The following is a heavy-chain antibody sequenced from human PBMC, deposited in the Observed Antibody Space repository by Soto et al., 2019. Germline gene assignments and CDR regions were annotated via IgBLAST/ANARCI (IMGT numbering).Heavy chain of an antibody. D-gene: IGHD2-8*01. J-gene: IGHJ6*03. CDR1: GYSLTDHG. CDR3: ARVYGYYYYYMDV. V-gene: IGHV1-8*01. CDR2: ISPDSGKT. Sequence: QAYLEQSVSEVKKPGASVKVSCKASGYSLTDHGITWVRQASGQGLVYVGWISPDSGKTDYAQKVQGRVTMTRDTAINTVYMELSRLRSDDTAVYYCARVYGYYYYYMDVWGKGITVTGSS.